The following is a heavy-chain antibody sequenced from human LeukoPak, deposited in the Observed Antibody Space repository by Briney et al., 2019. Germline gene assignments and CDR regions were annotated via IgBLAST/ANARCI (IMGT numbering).Heavy chain of an antibody. D-gene: IGHD2-2*01. CDR1: GFTFSSYA. J-gene: IGHJ5*02. Sequence: GGSLRLSCAASGFTFSSYAMSWVRQAPGKGLEWVSAISGSGGSTYYADSVKGRFTISRDNSKNTLYLQMNSLRAEDTAVYYCASLPSIVVVPAARTNWFDPWGQGTLVTVSS. CDR3: ASLPSIVVVPAARTNWFDP. V-gene: IGHV3-23*01. CDR2: ISGSGGST.